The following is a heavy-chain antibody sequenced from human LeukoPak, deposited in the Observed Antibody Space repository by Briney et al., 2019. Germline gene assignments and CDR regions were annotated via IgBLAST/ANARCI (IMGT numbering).Heavy chain of an antibody. V-gene: IGHV4-34*01. J-gene: IGHJ4*02. CDR1: GGSFSGYY. D-gene: IGHD6-13*01. CDR2: INHSRST. CDR3: ARHFIAAAGRSFDY. Sequence: SETLSLTCAVYGGSFSGYYWSWIRQPPGKGLEWIGEINHSRSTNYNPSLKSRVTISVDTSKNQFSLKLSSVTAADTAVYYCARHFIAAAGRSFDYWGQGTLVTVSS.